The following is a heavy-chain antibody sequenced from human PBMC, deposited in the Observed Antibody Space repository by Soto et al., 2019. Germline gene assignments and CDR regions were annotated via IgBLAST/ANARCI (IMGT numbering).Heavy chain of an antibody. J-gene: IGHJ3*02. CDR3: ARGPDIVVVPAADAFDI. D-gene: IGHD2-2*01. CDR2: IYYSGST. CDR1: GGSISSYY. V-gene: IGHV4-59*08. Sequence: SETLSLTCTVSGGSISSYYWSWIRQPPGKGLEWIGYIYYSGSTNYNPSLKCRVTISVDTSKNQFSLKLSSVTAADTAVYYCARGPDIVVVPAADAFDIWGQGTMVTVSS.